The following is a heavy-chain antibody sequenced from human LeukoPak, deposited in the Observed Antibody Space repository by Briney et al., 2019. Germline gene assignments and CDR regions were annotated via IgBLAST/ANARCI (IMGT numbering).Heavy chain of an antibody. D-gene: IGHD3-22*01. CDR1: GFSFSHYS. V-gene: IGHV3-21*01. CDR2: ISSSNTYI. CDR3: ARALASHYDSSGYYYYYYYMDV. J-gene: IGHJ6*03. Sequence: GGSLRLSCAASGFSFSHYSMNWVRQAPGKGLEWVSSISSSNTYIHYADSVKGRFTISRDNAKNSMYLQMNSLRAEDTAVYYCARALASHYDSSGYYYYYYYMDVWGKGTTVTVSS.